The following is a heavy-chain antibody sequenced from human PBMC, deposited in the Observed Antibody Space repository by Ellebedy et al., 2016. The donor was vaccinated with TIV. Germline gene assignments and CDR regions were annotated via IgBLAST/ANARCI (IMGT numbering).Heavy chain of an antibody. V-gene: IGHV4-59*01. CDR1: GGSFSSYY. J-gene: IGHJ4*02. Sequence: SETLSLTXTVSGVSGGSFSSYYWNWIRQSPRKGLEWIGNIYFSGTTNYNPSLKSRVTLSVDTSKNQFSLNLTSVTAADTAIYCARRRWGFNYYFDYWGPGTLVTVSS. CDR2: IYFSGTT. CDR3: ARRRWGFNYYFDY. D-gene: IGHD7-27*01.